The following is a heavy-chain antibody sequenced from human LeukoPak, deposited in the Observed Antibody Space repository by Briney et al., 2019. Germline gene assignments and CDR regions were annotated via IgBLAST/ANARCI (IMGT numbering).Heavy chain of an antibody. Sequence: PGGSLRLSCAASGFTFSSYGMHWVRQAPGKGLEWVAVISYDGSNKYYADSVKGRFTISRDNSKNTLYLQMNSLRAEDTAVYYCAKATIGSFVVVTAVDYWGQGTLVTVSS. V-gene: IGHV3-30*18. CDR2: ISYDGSNK. CDR1: GFTFSSYG. D-gene: IGHD2-21*02. J-gene: IGHJ4*02. CDR3: AKATIGSFVVVTAVDY.